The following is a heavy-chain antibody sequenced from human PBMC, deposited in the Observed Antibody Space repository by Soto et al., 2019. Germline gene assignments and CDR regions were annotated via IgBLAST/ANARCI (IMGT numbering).Heavy chain of an antibody. J-gene: IGHJ2*01. Sequence: QVQLQQWGAGLLKPSETLSLTCAVYGGSFSGYYWSWIRQPPGKGLEWIGEINHSGSTNYNPSLKSRATISVDTSKNQFSLKLSSVTAADTAVYYCARGQANWGYWYFDLWGRGTLVTVSS. CDR3: ARGQANWGYWYFDL. CDR2: INHSGST. D-gene: IGHD7-27*01. CDR1: GGSFSGYY. V-gene: IGHV4-34*01.